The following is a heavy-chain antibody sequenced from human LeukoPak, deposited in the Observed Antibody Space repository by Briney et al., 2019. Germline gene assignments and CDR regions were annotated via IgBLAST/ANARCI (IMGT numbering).Heavy chain of an antibody. V-gene: IGHV1-18*01. CDR1: GYTFTSYG. CDR3: ARDTPDILTGYYNGDWFDP. J-gene: IGHJ5*02. Sequence: ASVKVSCKASGYTFTSYGISWVRQAPGQGLEWMGWISAYNGNTNYAQKLQGRVTMTTDTSTSTAYMELRSLRSDDTAVYYCARDTPDILTGYYNGDWFDPWGQGTLVTVSS. CDR2: ISAYNGNT. D-gene: IGHD3-9*01.